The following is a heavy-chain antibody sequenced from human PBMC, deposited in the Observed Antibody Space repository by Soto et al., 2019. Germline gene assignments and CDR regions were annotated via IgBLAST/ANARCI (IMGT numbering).Heavy chain of an antibody. Sequence: GSLRLSCAASRFTFSDYYMSWIRQPPGRGLEWIGTMYYSGRTYYNPSLKSRVTTSVDTSKNQFSLKLSAVTATDTAVYYCARHGNTVTTGYYYGMDVWGQGTTVTVSS. D-gene: IGHD4-17*01. CDR1: RFTFSDYY. CDR2: MYYSGRT. V-gene: IGHV4-39*01. CDR3: ARHGNTVTTGYYYGMDV. J-gene: IGHJ6*02.